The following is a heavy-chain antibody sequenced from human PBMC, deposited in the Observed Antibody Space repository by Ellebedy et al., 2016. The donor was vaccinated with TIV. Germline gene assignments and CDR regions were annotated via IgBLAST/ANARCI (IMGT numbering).Heavy chain of an antibody. CDR3: ASEGGGGTPTDY. D-gene: IGHD2-15*01. J-gene: IGHJ4*02. Sequence: ASVKVSCKASGYTFTSYYMHRVRQAPGQGLEWMGIINPSGGSTSYAQKFQGRVTMTRDTSTSTVYMELSSLRSEDTAVYYCASEGGGGTPTDYWGQGTLVTVSS. CDR2: INPSGGST. CDR1: GYTFTSYY. V-gene: IGHV1-46*01.